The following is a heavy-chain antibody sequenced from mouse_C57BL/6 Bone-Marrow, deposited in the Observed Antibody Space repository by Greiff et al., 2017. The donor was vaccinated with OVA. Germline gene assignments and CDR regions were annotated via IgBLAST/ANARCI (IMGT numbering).Heavy chain of an antibody. V-gene: IGHV14-4*01. Sequence: DVQLQESGAELVRPGASVKLSCTASGFNIKDDYMHWVKQRPEQGLEWIGWIDPENGDTEYASKFQGKATITADTSSNTAYLQLSSLTSEDTAVYYCTTILRSFYFDYWGQGTTLTVSS. D-gene: IGHD1-1*01. CDR3: TTILRSFYFDY. J-gene: IGHJ2*01. CDR1: GFNIKDDY. CDR2: IDPENGDT.